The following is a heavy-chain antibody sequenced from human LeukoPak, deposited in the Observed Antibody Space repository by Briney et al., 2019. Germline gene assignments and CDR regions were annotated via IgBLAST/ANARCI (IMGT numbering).Heavy chain of an antibody. CDR3: ARGEVDGYCSGGSCYWFDP. Sequence: SETLSLTCTVSGGSIGSGSYYWSWIRQPAGKGLEWIGRIYTSGSTNYNPSLKSRVTISVDTSKNQFSLKLSSVTAADTAVYYCARGEVDGYCSGGSCYWFDPWGQGTLVTVSS. V-gene: IGHV4-61*02. J-gene: IGHJ5*02. CDR2: IYTSGST. D-gene: IGHD2-15*01. CDR1: GGSIGSGSYY.